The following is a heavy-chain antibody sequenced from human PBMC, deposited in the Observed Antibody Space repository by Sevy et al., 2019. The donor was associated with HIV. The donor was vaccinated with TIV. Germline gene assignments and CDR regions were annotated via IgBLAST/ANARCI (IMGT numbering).Heavy chain of an antibody. CDR3: ARGESTVTLDS. Sequence: GGSLRRSCAASGFTFSSYWMHWVRQAPGKGLVWVSRINSDGSSTSYAVSVKVRFTISRDNAKNTLYLQMNSLRAEDTAVYYCARGESTVTLDSWGQRTLVTVSS. CDR1: GFTFSSYW. J-gene: IGHJ4*02. CDR2: INSDGSST. V-gene: IGHV3-74*01. D-gene: IGHD4-17*01.